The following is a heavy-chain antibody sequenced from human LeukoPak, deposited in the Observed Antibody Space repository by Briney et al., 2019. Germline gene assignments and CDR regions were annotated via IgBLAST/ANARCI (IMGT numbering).Heavy chain of an antibody. CDR1: GFPFSSYW. V-gene: IGHV3-7*04. D-gene: IGHD5-24*01. CDR3: TRVGYIDEGIDY. Sequence: GGSLRLSCVASGFPFSSYWMTWVRQAPGKGLEWVANIRQDGSKKSYVDSVKGRFTISRDNAKNSLYLQMNSLRAEDTAIYYCTRVGYIDEGIDYWGQGTLVTVPS. CDR2: IRQDGSKK. J-gene: IGHJ4*02.